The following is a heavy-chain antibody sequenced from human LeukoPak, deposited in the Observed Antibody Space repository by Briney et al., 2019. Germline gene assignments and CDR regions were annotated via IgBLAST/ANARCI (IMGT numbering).Heavy chain of an antibody. CDR1: GFTFSSYA. D-gene: IGHD6-19*01. CDR2: ISGIGDRT. J-gene: IGHJ1*01. CDR3: AKDGRIAVGPEPEYFQH. V-gene: IGHV3-23*01. Sequence: RAGGSLRLSCAASGFTFSSYAMSWVRQAPGKGPEWVSGISGIGDRTHYADSVKGRFTISRDNSKNTLFLQINSLRAEDRAIYYCAKDGRIAVGPEPEYFQHWGQGTLVIVSS.